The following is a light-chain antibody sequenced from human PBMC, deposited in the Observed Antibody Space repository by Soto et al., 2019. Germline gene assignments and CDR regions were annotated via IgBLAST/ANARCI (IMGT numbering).Light chain of an antibody. J-gene: IGKJ2*01. CDR1: QSIDSRY. CDR2: ATS. Sequence: EIVLTQSPGTLSLSPGERVTLSCRASQSIDSRYLAWYQQKPGQAPRLLIYATSSRATGIPDRFSGSGSGTDFTLTISRLEPEDFAVFYCQQYHASSYTFGQGTKLEIK. V-gene: IGKV3-20*01. CDR3: QQYHASSYT.